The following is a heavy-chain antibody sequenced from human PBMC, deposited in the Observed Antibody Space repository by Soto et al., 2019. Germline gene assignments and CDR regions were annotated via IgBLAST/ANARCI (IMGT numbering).Heavy chain of an antibody. J-gene: IGHJ5*02. V-gene: IGHV4-38-2*02. CDR3: ARDRGVRSGWYFNNWFDP. CDR1: GYSISSGYY. CDR2: IYHSGST. D-gene: IGHD6-19*01. Sequence: PSETLSLTCAVSGYSISSGYYWGWIRQPPGKGLEWIGSIYHSGSTYYNPSLKSRVTISVDTSKNQFSLKLSSVTAADTAVYYCARDRGVRSGWYFNNWFDPWGQGTLVTVPQ.